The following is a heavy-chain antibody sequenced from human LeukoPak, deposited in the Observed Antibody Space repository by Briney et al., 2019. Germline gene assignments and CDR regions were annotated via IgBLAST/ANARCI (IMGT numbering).Heavy chain of an antibody. Sequence: ASVKVSCKASGYTLTGYYMHWVRQAPGQGLEWMGWINPNSGGTNYAQKLQGRVTMTTDTSTSTAYMELRSLRSDDTAVYYCARVGGELLDYYMDVWGKGTTVTVSS. CDR2: INPNSGGT. CDR1: GYTLTGYY. D-gene: IGHD1-26*01. CDR3: ARVGGELLDYYMDV. V-gene: IGHV1-2*02. J-gene: IGHJ6*03.